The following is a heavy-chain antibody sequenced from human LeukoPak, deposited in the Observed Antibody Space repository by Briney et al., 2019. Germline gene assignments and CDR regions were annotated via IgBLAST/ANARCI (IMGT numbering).Heavy chain of an antibody. J-gene: IGHJ4*02. V-gene: IGHV1-69*04. Sequence: SVKVSCKASGGTVGSSAISWVRQAPGQGLEWMGRIIPMFDIANYAQKFQGRVTITADKSTNTAYMELSSLSSEDTAVYYCARDHEDTAVVTYFDHWGQGTLVTVSS. CDR1: GGTVGSSA. CDR3: ARDHEDTAVVTYFDH. CDR2: IIPMFDIA. D-gene: IGHD5-18*01.